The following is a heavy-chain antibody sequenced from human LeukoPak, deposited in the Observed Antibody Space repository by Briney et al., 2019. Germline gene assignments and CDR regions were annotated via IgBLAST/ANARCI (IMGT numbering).Heavy chain of an antibody. J-gene: IGHJ4*02. CDR2: ISSSSSYI. V-gene: IGHV3-21*01. Sequence: GGSLRLSCAASGFTFSSYSMNWVRQAPGKGLEWVSSISSSSSYIYYADSVKGRFTISRDNAKNSLYLQMNSLRAEDTAVYYCARGRITMVRGVIPYFDYWGQGTLDTVSS. D-gene: IGHD3-10*01. CDR1: GFTFSSYS. CDR3: ARGRITMVRGVIPYFDY.